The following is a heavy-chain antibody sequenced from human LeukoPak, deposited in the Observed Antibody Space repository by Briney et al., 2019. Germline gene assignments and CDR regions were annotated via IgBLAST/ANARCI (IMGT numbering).Heavy chain of an antibody. Sequence: ALVKVSCKASGYTFTGYYMHWVRQAPGQGLEWMGRVNPNSGGTNYAQNFQGRVTMTRDTSISTAYMELSRLTSDDTAVYYCARPYSSGWSEDWFGPWGQGTLVTVSS. V-gene: IGHV1-2*06. CDR1: GYTFTGYY. J-gene: IGHJ5*02. CDR2: VNPNSGGT. D-gene: IGHD6-19*01. CDR3: ARPYSSGWSEDWFGP.